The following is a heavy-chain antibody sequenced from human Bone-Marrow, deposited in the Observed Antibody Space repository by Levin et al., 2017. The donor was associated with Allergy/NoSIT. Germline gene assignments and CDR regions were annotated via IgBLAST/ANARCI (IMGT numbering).Heavy chain of an antibody. J-gene: IGHJ4*02. V-gene: IGHV3-30*18. D-gene: IGHD6-13*01. CDR3: AKDRDRSWTFDY. CDR2: ISDNSKQK. CDR1: GFTFTSHG. Sequence: GGSLRLSCAASGFTFTSHGMHWVRQAPGKGLECVAIISDNSKQKYYADSVKGRFTISRDNSKNTLYLQLNSLRAEDTAVYYCAKDRDRSWTFDYWGQGTLVTVSS.